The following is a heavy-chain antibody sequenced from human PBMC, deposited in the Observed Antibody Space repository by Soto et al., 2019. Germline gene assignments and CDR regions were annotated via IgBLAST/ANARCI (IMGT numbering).Heavy chain of an antibody. CDR1: GYTFTGYY. V-gene: IGHV1-2*04. CDR2: INPNSGGT. J-gene: IGHJ3*02. Sequence: ASVKVSCKASGYTFTGYYMHWVRQAPGQGLEWMGWINPNSGGTNYAQKFQGWVTMTRDTSISTAYMELSRLRSDDTAVYYCARGPLLWFGELLSVGTADPKISLGYAFDIWGQGTMVTVSS. D-gene: IGHD3-10*01. CDR3: ARGPLLWFGELLSVGTADPKISLGYAFDI.